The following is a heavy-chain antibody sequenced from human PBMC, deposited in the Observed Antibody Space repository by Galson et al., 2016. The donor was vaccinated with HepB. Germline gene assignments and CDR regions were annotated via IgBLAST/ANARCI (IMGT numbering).Heavy chain of an antibody. D-gene: IGHD5-12*01. CDR2: INPNSGGR. V-gene: IGHV1-2*04. Sequence: SVKASCKASGYTFTDYYINWVRQAPGQGLEWMGRINPNSGGRKYAQKFPGWVTMTRDPSISTVYMELSRLTSDDTAVYYGAKEAGLATAISRDAFHIWGQGTMVTVSS. CDR3: AKEAGLATAISRDAFHI. CDR1: GYTFTDYY. J-gene: IGHJ3*02.